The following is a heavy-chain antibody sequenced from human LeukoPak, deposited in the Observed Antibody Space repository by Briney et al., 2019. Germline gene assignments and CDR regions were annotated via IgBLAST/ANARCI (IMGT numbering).Heavy chain of an antibody. J-gene: IGHJ4*02. D-gene: IGHD6-6*01. CDR1: GYTFTGYY. CDR2: INPNSGGT. V-gene: IGHV1-2*02. Sequence: ASVKVSCKASGYTFTGYYMHWVRQAPGQGLEWMGWINPNSGGTNYAQKFQGRVTMTRDTSISTAYMELSRLRSDDTAVYYCARGPSSSSKPFDYWGQGTLVTVSS. CDR3: ARGPSSSSKPFDY.